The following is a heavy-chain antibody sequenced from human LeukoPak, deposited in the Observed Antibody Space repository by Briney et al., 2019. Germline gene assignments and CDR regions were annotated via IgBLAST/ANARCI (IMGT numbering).Heavy chain of an antibody. CDR2: IYHSGST. CDR1: GGSISSGGYS. CDR3: ARAVGATIDY. J-gene: IGHJ4*02. V-gene: IGHV4-30-2*01. D-gene: IGHD1-26*01. Sequence: SETLSLTCAVSGGSISSGGYSWSWIRQPPGKGLEWIGYIYHSGSTYYNPSLKSRVTISVDRSKNQFSLKLSSVAAADTAVYYCARAVGATIDYWGQGTLVTVSS.